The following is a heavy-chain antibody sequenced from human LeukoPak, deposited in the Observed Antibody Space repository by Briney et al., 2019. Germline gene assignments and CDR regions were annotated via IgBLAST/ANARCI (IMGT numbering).Heavy chain of an antibody. Sequence: SETLSLTCTVSGGSISSSSYYWSWIRQPPGKGLEWIGYIYYSGSTNYNPSLKSRVTISVDTSKNQFSLKLSSVTAADTAVYYCARDTWSTGAFDIWGQGTMVTVSS. D-gene: IGHD2-8*02. J-gene: IGHJ3*02. CDR1: GGSISSSSYY. CDR2: IYYSGST. V-gene: IGHV4-61*01. CDR3: ARDTWSTGAFDI.